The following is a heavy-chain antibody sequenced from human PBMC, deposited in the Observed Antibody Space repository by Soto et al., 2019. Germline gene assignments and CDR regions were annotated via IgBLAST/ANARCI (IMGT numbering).Heavy chain of an antibody. D-gene: IGHD2-2*01. Sequence: GGSLRLSCAGSGFRFGDYAMHWVRQPPGKGLEWVSGISWNSINRGYADSVKGRFTISRDNAKNSLYLQMNNLRPGDTGLYYCARELISSSMGAFDIWGQGTLVTVSS. V-gene: IGHV3-9*01. CDR3: ARELISSSMGAFDI. CDR2: ISWNSINR. CDR1: GFRFGDYA. J-gene: IGHJ3*02.